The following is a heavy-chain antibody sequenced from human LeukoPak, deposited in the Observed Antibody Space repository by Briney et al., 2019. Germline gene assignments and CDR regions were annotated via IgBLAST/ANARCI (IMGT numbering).Heavy chain of an antibody. CDR1: GFTFSSYS. V-gene: IGHV3-21*01. CDR3: AIEATIFNY. CDR2: ISSSSSYI. D-gene: IGHD5-12*01. J-gene: IGHJ4*02. Sequence: GGSLRLSCAASGFTFSSYSMNWVRQAPGKGLEWVSSISSSSSYIYCADSVKGRFTISRDNTKNSLYLQMNSLRAEDTAVYYCAIEATIFNYWGQGTLVTVSS.